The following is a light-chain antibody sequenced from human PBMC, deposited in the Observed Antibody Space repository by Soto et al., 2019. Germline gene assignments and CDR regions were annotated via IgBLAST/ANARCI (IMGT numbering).Light chain of an antibody. Sequence: EIVLTQSPGTLSLSPGERATLSCRASQSVSSDYLAWYQQKPGQSPRLLVYGVSSRATGIPDRFSGSGSGTDFTFTISRLEPEDLAVYYCQQYGSSPMTFGQGTKVEIQ. CDR1: QSVSSDY. V-gene: IGKV3-20*01. CDR3: QQYGSSPMT. CDR2: GVS. J-gene: IGKJ1*01.